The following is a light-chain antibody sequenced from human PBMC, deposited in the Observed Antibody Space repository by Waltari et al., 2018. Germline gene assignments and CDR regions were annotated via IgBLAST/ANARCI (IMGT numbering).Light chain of an antibody. CDR1: QTLRTW. V-gene: IGKV1-5*01. J-gene: IGKJ1*01. CDR2: DAS. CDR3: QQYQTFRT. Sequence: IQLTQSPSTLSASVGDRVTITCRPSQTLRTWLAWYQHKPGQAPKLLIYDASTIQSGVPSRFSGSGSGTEFSLTISTLQPDDFATYYCQQYQTFRTFGRGTRVELK.